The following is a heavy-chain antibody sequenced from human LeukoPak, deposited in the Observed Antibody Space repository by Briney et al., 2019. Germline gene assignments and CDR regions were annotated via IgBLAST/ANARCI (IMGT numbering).Heavy chain of an antibody. CDR1: GFTFSDYY. D-gene: IGHD6-19*01. J-gene: IGHJ6*02. CDR2: ISGSGGST. V-gene: IGHV3-23*01. Sequence: GGSLRLSCAASGFTFSDYYVSWVRQAPGKGLEWVSAISGSGGSTYYADSVKGRFTISRDNSKNTLYLQMNSLRAEDTAVYYCAKADSSGWPNYYYYGMDVWGQGTTVTVSS. CDR3: AKADSSGWPNYYYYGMDV.